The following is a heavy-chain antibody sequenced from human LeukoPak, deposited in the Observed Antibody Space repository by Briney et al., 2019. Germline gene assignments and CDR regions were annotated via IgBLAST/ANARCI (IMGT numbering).Heavy chain of an antibody. CDR3: ARAACSSTSCYYYYYYMDV. CDR1: GGSISSSSYY. J-gene: IGHJ6*03. V-gene: IGHV4-39*07. Sequence: SETLSLTCTVSGGSISSSSYYWGWLRQPPGKGLEWIGSIYYSGSTYYNPSLKSRVTISVDTSKNQFSLKLSSVTAADTAVYYCARAACSSTSCYYYYYYMDVWGKGTTVTVSS. CDR2: IYYSGST. D-gene: IGHD2-2*01.